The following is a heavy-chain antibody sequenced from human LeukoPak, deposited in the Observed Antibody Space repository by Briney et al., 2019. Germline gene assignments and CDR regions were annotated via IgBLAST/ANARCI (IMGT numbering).Heavy chain of an antibody. J-gene: IGHJ4*02. CDR3: ARGNYYDSSGLLDY. Sequence: PGGSLRLSCAASGFTVSSNYMSWVRQAPGKGLEWVSVIYSGGSTYYADSMKGRFTISRDNSKNTLYLQMNSLRAEDTAVYYCARGNYYDSSGLLDYWGQGTLVTVSP. CDR2: IYSGGST. D-gene: IGHD3-22*01. CDR1: GFTVSSNY. V-gene: IGHV3-66*01.